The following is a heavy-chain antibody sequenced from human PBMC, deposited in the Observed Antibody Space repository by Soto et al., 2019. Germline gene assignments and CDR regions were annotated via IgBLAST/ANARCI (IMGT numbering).Heavy chain of an antibody. CDR3: ARHAVSVGATRTLDY. CDR2: IYYSGST. V-gene: IGHV4-31*03. D-gene: IGHD1-26*01. Sequence: SETLSLTCTVSGGSISSGGYYWSWIRQHPGKGLEWIGYIYYSGSTYYNPSLKSRVTISVDTSKNQFSLKLSSVTAADTAVYYCARHAVSVGATRTLDYWGQGTLVTVSS. J-gene: IGHJ4*02. CDR1: GGSISSGGYY.